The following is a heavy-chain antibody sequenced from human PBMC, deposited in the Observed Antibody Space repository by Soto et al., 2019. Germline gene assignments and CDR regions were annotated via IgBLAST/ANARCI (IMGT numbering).Heavy chain of an antibody. V-gene: IGHV3-30-3*01. CDR3: ARPSKDRYYYYGMDV. J-gene: IGHJ6*02. CDR1: GFTFSSYA. Sequence: GGSLRLSCAASGFTFSSYAMHWVRQAPGKGLEWVAVISYDGSNKYYADSVKGRFTISRDNSKNTLYLQMNSLRAEDTAVYYCARPSKDRYYYYGMDVRGQGTTVTVSS. CDR2: ISYDGSNK.